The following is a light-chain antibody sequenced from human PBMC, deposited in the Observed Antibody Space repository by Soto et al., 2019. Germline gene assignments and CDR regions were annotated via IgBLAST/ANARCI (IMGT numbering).Light chain of an antibody. CDR2: DAS. J-gene: IGKJ1*01. Sequence: EIVLTQSSATLSLSPGERATLSCRASQSVTSTYLAWYQQKPGQAPRLLIYDASTRAPGVPDRFSGSGSGTDFTLSISRLEPEDFAVYFCQQFDGSPWTFGQGTKVDIK. CDR3: QQFDGSPWT. V-gene: IGKV3-20*01. CDR1: QSVTSTY.